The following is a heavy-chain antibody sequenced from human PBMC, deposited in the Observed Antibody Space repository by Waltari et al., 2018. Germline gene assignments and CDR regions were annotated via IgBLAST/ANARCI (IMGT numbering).Heavy chain of an antibody. CDR1: GFTFSSYA. CDR2: ISGSGGST. CDR3: AKSLPVNQHINYYYYYMDV. D-gene: IGHD2-21*01. J-gene: IGHJ6*03. Sequence: EVQLVESGGGLVQPGGSLRLSCAASGFTFSSYAMSWVRQAPGKGLEWVSAISGSGGSTYYADSVKGRLTISRDNSKNKLDLQMNSLRAEDTAVYYCAKSLPVNQHINYYYYYMDVWGKGTTVTVSS. V-gene: IGHV3-23*04.